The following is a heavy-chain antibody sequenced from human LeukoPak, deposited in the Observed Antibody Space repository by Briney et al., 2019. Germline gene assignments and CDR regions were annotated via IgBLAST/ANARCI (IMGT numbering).Heavy chain of an antibody. J-gene: IGHJ4*02. CDR3: ASTGCSSWYCGNFEY. D-gene: IGHD6-13*01. Sequence: SVKVSCKASGGTFSSYSISWVRQAPGQGLEWMGGIIPIFGTANYAQKFQGKATITTDESTSTAYMELSSLRSEDTAVYYCASTGCSSWYCGNFEYWGQGTLVTVSS. CDR1: GGTFSSYS. CDR2: IIPIFGTA. V-gene: IGHV1-69*05.